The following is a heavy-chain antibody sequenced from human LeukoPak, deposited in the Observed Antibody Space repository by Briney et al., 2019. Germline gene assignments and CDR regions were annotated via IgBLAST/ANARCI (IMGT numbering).Heavy chain of an antibody. CDR1: GGSISSSNW. V-gene: IGHV4-4*02. Sequence: SETLSLTCAVSGGSISSSNWWSWVRQPPGKGLEWIGEIYHSGSTNYNPSLKSRVTTSVDKSKNQFSLKLSSVTAADTAVYYCARADYYDSSGYYVWGQGTLVTVSS. CDR2: IYHSGST. D-gene: IGHD3-22*01. J-gene: IGHJ4*02. CDR3: ARADYYDSSGYYV.